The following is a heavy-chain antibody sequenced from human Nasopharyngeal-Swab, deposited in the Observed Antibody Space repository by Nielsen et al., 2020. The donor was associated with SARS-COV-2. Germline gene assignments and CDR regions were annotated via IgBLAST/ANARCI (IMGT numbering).Heavy chain of an antibody. CDR2: ISGSGGST. J-gene: IGHJ3*02. CDR3: AKFRDIIVAFDI. CDR1: GFTFSSYA. V-gene: IGHV3-23*01. D-gene: IGHD2-15*01. Sequence: GESLKISCAASGFTFSSYAMSWVRQAPGKGLEWVSAISGSGGSTYYADSVKGRFTISRDNSKNTLYLQMNSLRAEDTAVYYCAKFRDIIVAFDIWGQGTMVTVSS.